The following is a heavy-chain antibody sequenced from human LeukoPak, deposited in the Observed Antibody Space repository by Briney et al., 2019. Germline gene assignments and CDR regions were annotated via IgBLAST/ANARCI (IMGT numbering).Heavy chain of an antibody. D-gene: IGHD2-15*01. CDR2: ISYDGSNK. Sequence: GGSLRLSCAASGFTFSSYAMHWVRQAPGKGLEWVSVISYDGSNKYYADSVKGRFTISRDNSKNTLYLQMNSLRAEDTAVYYCARDLTPYYYYYGMDVWGQGTTVTVSS. CDR1: GFTFSSYA. V-gene: IGHV3-30-3*01. CDR3: ARDLTPYYYYYGMDV. J-gene: IGHJ6*02.